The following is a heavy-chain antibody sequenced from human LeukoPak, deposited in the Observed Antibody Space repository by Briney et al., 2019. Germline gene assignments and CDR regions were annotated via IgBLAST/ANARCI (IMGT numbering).Heavy chain of an antibody. CDR2: ISSSGST. CDR1: GDPISSGDYY. V-gene: IGHV4-61*02. CDR3: ARWRTGIDY. J-gene: IGHJ4*02. D-gene: IGHD3-3*01. Sequence: PSQTLSLTCTVSGDPISSGDYYWSWIRQPAGKGLEWIGRISSSGSTNYNPSLKSRVTISVDTSKNQFSLKLSSVTAADTAVYYCARWRTGIDYWGQGTLVTVSS.